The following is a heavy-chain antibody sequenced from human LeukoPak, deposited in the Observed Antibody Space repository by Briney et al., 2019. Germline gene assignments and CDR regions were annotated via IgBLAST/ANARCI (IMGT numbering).Heavy chain of an antibody. V-gene: IGHV4-39*07. CDR3: ARRGIAAAGTPFDY. CDR1: GGSISSSSYY. J-gene: IGHJ4*02. Sequence: SETLSLTCTVSGGSISSSSYYWGWIRQPPGKGLEWIGSIYYSGSTYYNPSLKSRVTISVDTSKNQFSLKLSSVTAADTAVYYCARRGIAAAGTPFDYWGQGTLVTVSS. CDR2: IYYSGST. D-gene: IGHD6-13*01.